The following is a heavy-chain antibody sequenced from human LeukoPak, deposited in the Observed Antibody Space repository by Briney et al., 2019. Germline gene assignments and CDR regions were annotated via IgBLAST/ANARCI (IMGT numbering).Heavy chain of an antibody. CDR3: ARELYDILTGYYGGYFDY. V-gene: IGHV3-48*03. CDR1: GFTFSSYE. D-gene: IGHD3-9*01. J-gene: IGHJ4*02. Sequence: GGSLRLSCAASGFTFSSYEMNWVRQVPGKGLEWVSYISSSGSTIYYADSVKGRFTISRDNAKNSLYLQMNSLRAEDTAVYYCARELYDILTGYYGGYFDYWGQGTLVTVSS. CDR2: ISSSGSTI.